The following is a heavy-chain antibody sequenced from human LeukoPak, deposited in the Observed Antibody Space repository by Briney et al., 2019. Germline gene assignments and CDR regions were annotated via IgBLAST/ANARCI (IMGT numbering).Heavy chain of an antibody. J-gene: IGHJ5*02. Sequence: ASVKVSCKASGYTFTGYYMHWVRQAPGQGLEWMGRINPNSGGTNYAQKFQGRVTLTRDTSINTAYMELNSLRSDDTAVYYCARGSGTRRQTGNNYFDPWGQGTLVTVSS. D-gene: IGHD5-24*01. CDR1: GYTFTGYY. CDR2: INPNSGGT. V-gene: IGHV1-2*06. CDR3: ARGSGTRRQTGNNYFDP.